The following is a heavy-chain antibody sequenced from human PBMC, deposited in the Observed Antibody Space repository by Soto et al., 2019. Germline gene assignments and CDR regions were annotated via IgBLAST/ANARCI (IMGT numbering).Heavy chain of an antibody. V-gene: IGHV3-30-3*01. CDR2: ISYDGSNK. CDR1: GFTFSSYA. CDR3: AREQPDDYGGKMSYFDY. D-gene: IGHD4-17*01. Sequence: GGSLRLSCAASGFTFSSYAMHWVRQAPGKGLEWVAVISYDGSNKYYADSVKGRFTISRDNSKNTLYLQMNSLRAEDTAVYYCAREQPDDYGGKMSYFDYWGQGTLVTVSS. J-gene: IGHJ4*02.